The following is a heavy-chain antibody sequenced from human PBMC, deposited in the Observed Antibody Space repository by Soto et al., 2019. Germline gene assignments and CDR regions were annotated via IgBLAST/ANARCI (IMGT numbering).Heavy chain of an antibody. V-gene: IGHV4-30-2*01. Sequence: SETLSLTCAVSGGSISSGGYSWSWIRQPPGKGLEWIGYIYHSGSTYYNPSLKSRVTISVDRSKNQFSLKLSSVTAADTAVDYGARDRGRGSRGTLRVAAFDIWGQGTMVTVS. J-gene: IGHJ3*02. D-gene: IGHD2-15*01. CDR3: ARDRGRGSRGTLRVAAFDI. CDR2: IYHSGST. CDR1: GGSISSGGYS.